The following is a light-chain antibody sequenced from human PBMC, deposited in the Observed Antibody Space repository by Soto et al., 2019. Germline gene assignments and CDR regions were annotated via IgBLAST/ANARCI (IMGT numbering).Light chain of an antibody. CDR3: SSYTSSTTYV. CDR2: DVS. Sequence: QSALTQPASVSASPGQSIAISCTGTSSDVGGYSYVSWYQQHPGKAPKLMIYDVSNRPSGVSNRFSGSKSGNTASLTISGLQAEDEADYYCSSYTSSTTYVFGTGTKVTVL. CDR1: SSDVGGYSY. V-gene: IGLV2-14*01. J-gene: IGLJ1*01.